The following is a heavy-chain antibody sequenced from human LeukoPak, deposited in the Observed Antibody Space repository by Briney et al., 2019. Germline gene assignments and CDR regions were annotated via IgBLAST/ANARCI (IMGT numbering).Heavy chain of an antibody. J-gene: IGHJ4*02. D-gene: IGHD3-22*01. Sequence: GGSLRLSCAASGFTFSSYAMSWVRQAPGKGLEWVSAISGSGGSTYYADSVKGRFTISRDNSKSTLYLQMNSLRAEDTAVYYCAKTYYYDSSGYYWFWDYWGQGTLVTVSS. CDR3: AKTYYYDSSGYYWFWDY. CDR1: GFTFSSYA. V-gene: IGHV3-23*01. CDR2: ISGSGGST.